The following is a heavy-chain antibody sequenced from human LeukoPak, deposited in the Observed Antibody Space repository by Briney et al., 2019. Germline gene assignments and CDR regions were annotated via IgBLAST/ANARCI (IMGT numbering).Heavy chain of an antibody. V-gene: IGHV3-33*06. CDR1: GFTFSSYG. D-gene: IGHD6-6*01. Sequence: GRSLRLSCAASGFTFSSYGMHWVRQAPGKGLEWVAVIWYDGSNKYYADSVKGRFTISRDNSKNTLSLQMNSLRAEDTALYYCAKELRQLGQKYNWFDPWGQGTLVTVSS. CDR2: IWYDGSNK. J-gene: IGHJ5*02. CDR3: AKELRQLGQKYNWFDP.